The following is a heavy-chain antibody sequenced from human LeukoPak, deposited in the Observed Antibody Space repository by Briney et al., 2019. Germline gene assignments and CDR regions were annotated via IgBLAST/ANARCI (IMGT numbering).Heavy chain of an antibody. D-gene: IGHD6-19*01. Sequence: QSGGSLRLSCAASGFTFSTYAMSWVRQIPGKGLEWVSAISGSDDGTYYADSVKGRFTISRDNSKNTLYLQMNSLRAEDTAVYYCARRSGIAVAGAFDYWGQGTLVTVSS. V-gene: IGHV3-23*01. J-gene: IGHJ4*02. CDR3: ARRSGIAVAGAFDY. CDR1: GFTFSTYA. CDR2: ISGSDDGT.